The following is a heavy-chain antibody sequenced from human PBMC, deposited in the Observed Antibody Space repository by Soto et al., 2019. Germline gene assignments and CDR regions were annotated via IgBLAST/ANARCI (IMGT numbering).Heavy chain of an antibody. J-gene: IGHJ6*02. V-gene: IGHV3-21*01. CDR3: ARDQSGNYDTSPYYYGMDV. CDR2: ISSSSSYI. Sequence: PGGSLRLSCAASGFTFSSYSMNWVRQAPGKGLEWVSSISSSSSYIYYADSVKGRFTISRDNAKNSLYLQMNSLRAEDTAVYYCARDQSGNYDTSPYYYGMDVWGQGTTVTVSS. D-gene: IGHD1-7*01. CDR1: GFTFSSYS.